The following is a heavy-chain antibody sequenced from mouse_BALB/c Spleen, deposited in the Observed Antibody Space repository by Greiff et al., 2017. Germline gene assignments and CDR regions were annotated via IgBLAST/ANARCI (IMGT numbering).Heavy chain of an antibody. CDR2: ISSGGSYT. CDR1: GFTFSSYA. J-gene: IGHJ4*01. D-gene: IGHD2-2*01. Sequence: DVMLVESGGGLVKPGGSLKLSCAASGFTFSSYAMSWVRQTPEKRLEWVATISSGGSYTYYPDTVTGRFTISRDNAKNTLYLEMSSLRSEDTAMYYCARDEGYDGAMDYWGQGTSVTVSS. V-gene: IGHV5-9-1*01. CDR3: ARDEGYDGAMDY.